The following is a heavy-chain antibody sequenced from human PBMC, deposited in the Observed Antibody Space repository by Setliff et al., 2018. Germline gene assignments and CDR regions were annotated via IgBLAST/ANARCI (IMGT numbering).Heavy chain of an antibody. Sequence: GASVKVSCKASGYTFTGYYMHWVRQAPGQGLEWMGWINPNSGGTNYAQKFQGRVTMTRDTSISTACMELSRLRSDDTAVYYCARTGHCGGDCYGFDYWGQGTLVTVSS. CDR1: GYTFTGYY. CDR2: INPNSGGT. V-gene: IGHV1-2*02. D-gene: IGHD2-21*02. CDR3: ARTGHCGGDCYGFDY. J-gene: IGHJ4*02.